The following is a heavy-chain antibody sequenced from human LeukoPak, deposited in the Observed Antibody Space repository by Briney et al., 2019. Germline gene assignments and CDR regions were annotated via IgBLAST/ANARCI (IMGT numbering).Heavy chain of an antibody. CDR3: ARGRSTGHPYYFDY. CDR1: GYTFTSYD. Sequence: ASVNVSCKASGYTFTSYDINWVRQATGQGRDWMGWMNPNSGSTGYAQKFQGRVTITRNTSISTAYMELSGLRSEDTAVYYCARGRSTGHPYYFDYWGQGTLVPVSS. CDR2: MNPNSGST. V-gene: IGHV1-8*03. J-gene: IGHJ4*02.